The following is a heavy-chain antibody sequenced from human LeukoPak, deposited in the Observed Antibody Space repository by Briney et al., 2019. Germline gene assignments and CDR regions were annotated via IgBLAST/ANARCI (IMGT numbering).Heavy chain of an antibody. CDR1: GGSISSYY. V-gene: IGHV4-59*01. D-gene: IGHD3-3*01. J-gene: IGHJ2*01. CDR3: ARVETSRYWYFDL. CDR2: IYYSVST. Sequence: SETLSLTCTASGGSISSYYWSWIRQPPGKGLEWIGRIYYSVSTNYNPSLKSRVTISVDTSKNQFSLKLTSVTAADTAVYYCARVETSRYWYFDLWGRGTLVTVSS.